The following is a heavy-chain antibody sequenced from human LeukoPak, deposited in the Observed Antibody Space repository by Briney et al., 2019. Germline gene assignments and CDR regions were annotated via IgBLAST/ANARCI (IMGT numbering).Heavy chain of an antibody. V-gene: IGHV1-2*06. CDR2: INPNSGGT. D-gene: IGHD3-22*01. Sequence: GASVKVSCKASGYTFTGYYMHWVRQATGQGLEWMGRINPNSGGTNYAQKFQGRVTMTRDTSISTAYMELSRLRSDDTAVYYCASIYDSSGYYWALDYWGQGTLVTVSS. CDR3: ASIYDSSGYYWALDY. CDR1: GYTFTGYY. J-gene: IGHJ4*02.